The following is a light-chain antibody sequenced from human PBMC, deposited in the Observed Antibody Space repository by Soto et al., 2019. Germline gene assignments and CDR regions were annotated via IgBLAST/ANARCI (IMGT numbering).Light chain of an antibody. V-gene: IGKV3-15*01. CDR2: GAS. CDR1: QSVSTN. Sequence: EIVMTQSPVTLSVSPGERATLSCRASQSVSTNLAWYQQKPGQAPRLLIYGASTRATDIPASFSGSGSGTEFTLTISSLQAEDFLVYYCQQFTSYPLTFGGGTKVEIK. CDR3: QQFTSYPLT. J-gene: IGKJ4*01.